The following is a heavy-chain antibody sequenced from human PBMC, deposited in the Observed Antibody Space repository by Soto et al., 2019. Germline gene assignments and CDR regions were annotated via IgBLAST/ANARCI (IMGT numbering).Heavy chain of an antibody. J-gene: IGHJ4*02. CDR2: IDPRDSYV. V-gene: IGHV5-10-1*01. D-gene: IGHD3-9*01. CDR3: ARLELTGLDN. CDR1: GYTFTTFW. Sequence: GESLKISCTGFGYTFTTFWVTWVRQMPGKGLEWMGRIDPRDSYVNYSPSFQGHVTISVDKSISTAYLQWSSLKASDTAIYFCARLELTGLDNWGQGTPVTVSS.